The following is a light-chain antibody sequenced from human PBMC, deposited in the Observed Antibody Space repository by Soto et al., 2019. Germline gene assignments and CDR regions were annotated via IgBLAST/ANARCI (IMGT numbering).Light chain of an antibody. CDR2: DVN. CDR1: NSDIGGYTF. J-gene: IGLJ1*01. V-gene: IGLV2-11*01. Sequence: QSALTQPRSVSGSPGQSVTISCTGTNSDIGGYTFVSWYQQHPGKAPKLMIYDVNKRPSGVPDRFSGSKSGNTASLTISGLQAEDEADYYCCSYAGTYTYVFGTGTKVTVL. CDR3: CSYAGTYTYV.